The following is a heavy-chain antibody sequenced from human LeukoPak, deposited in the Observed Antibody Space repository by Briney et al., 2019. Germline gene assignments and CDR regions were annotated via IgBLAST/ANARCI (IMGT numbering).Heavy chain of an antibody. Sequence: PGGSLGLPCAASGFTFSSYAMSWVRQAPGKGLEWVSAISGSGGSTYYADSVKGRFTISRDNSKNTLYLQLNSLRAEDTAVYYCAKNRDTAMFRYYYYMDVWGKGTTVTVSS. J-gene: IGHJ6*03. D-gene: IGHD5-18*01. CDR3: AKNRDTAMFRYYYYMDV. V-gene: IGHV3-23*01. CDR2: ISGSGGST. CDR1: GFTFSSYA.